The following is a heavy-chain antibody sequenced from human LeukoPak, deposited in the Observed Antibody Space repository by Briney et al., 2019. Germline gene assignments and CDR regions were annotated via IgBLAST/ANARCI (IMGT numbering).Heavy chain of an antibody. J-gene: IGHJ4*02. D-gene: IGHD6-13*01. Sequence: PGGSLTLACAASGFTFSSYWMTWVRQPAGKWLEWVANIKQDGTEKYYADSAKGRFTTPRDNGKTSIYLQINSLRGEDTAVYYSARGRGNGSSWYWDYWGEGALGTLSS. CDR1: GFTFSSYW. CDR3: ARGRGNGSSWYWDY. CDR2: IKQDGTEK. V-gene: IGHV3-7*01.